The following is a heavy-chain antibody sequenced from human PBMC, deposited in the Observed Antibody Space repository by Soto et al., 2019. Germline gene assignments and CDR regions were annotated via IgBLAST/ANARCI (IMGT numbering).Heavy chain of an antibody. CDR3: ARERNGYNSAFCDY. CDR1: GFPFSSYS. V-gene: IGHV3-48*02. Sequence: SLSLSCAASGFPFSSYSMNWVRQAPGKGLEWVSYISSSSSTIYYADSVGGRFTISRDNAKNSLYLQMTSLRDEDTAVYYCARERNGYNSAFCDYWGQGTLVTVYS. CDR2: ISSSSSTI. J-gene: IGHJ4*02. D-gene: IGHD1-1*01.